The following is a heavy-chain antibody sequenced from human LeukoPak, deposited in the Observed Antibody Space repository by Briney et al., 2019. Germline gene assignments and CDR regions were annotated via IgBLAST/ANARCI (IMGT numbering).Heavy chain of an antibody. CDR3: ARVSLTGYYLS. D-gene: IGHD3-9*01. Sequence: ASVKVYCKAAGYTFTCYYMHWVRQAPGHGPDWMGRINPNSGGTNYAQKFQGRVTMTRDTSISTAYMELSRLRSDDTAVYYCARVSLTGYYLSWGQGTLVTVSS. CDR2: INPNSGGT. J-gene: IGHJ5*02. CDR1: GYTFTCYY. V-gene: IGHV1-2*06.